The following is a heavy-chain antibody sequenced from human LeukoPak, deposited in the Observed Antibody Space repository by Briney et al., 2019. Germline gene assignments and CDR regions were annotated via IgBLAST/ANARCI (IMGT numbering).Heavy chain of an antibody. J-gene: IGHJ4*02. V-gene: IGHV3-48*03. CDR3: ARGWDNSGYYCDY. D-gene: IGHD6-19*01. CDR1: GFSFNNSG. CDR2: ISSTGYTI. Sequence: GGSLRLSCAAYGFSFNNSGMYWVRQGPGKGLEWVSYISSTGYTIYYADSVKGRFTISRDNAKNSLFLQMNSLRVEDTAVYFCARGWDNSGYYCDYWGQGTLVTVSS.